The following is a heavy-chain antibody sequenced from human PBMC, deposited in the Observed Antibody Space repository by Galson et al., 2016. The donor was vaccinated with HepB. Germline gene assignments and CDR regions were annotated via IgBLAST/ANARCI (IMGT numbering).Heavy chain of an antibody. CDR1: GFTLSNSA. D-gene: IGHD6-13*01. Sequence: SLRLSCAASGFTLSNSAMSWVRQAPGKGLEWVSAMSDSGGSTYHADSVKGRFTISRDNSKNTLYLQMNSLGAEDTAIYYCAVRYSSIWYFQHWGRGTLVSVSS. CDR3: AVRYSSIWYFQH. V-gene: IGHV3-23*01. J-gene: IGHJ1*01. CDR2: MSDSGGST.